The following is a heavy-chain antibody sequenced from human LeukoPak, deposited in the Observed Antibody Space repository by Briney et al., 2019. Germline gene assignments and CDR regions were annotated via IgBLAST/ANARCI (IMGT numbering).Heavy chain of an antibody. D-gene: IGHD2-2*02. CDR3: AKSVVPAATPNWFDP. J-gene: IGHJ5*02. CDR1: GFTFSSYA. CDR2: ISGSGGST. V-gene: IGHV3-23*01. Sequence: GGSLRLSCEASGFTFSSYAMSWVRQAPGKGLEWVSAISGSGGSTYYADSVKGRFTISRDNSKNTLYLQMNSLRAEDTAVYYCAKSVVPAATPNWFDPWGQGTLVTVSS.